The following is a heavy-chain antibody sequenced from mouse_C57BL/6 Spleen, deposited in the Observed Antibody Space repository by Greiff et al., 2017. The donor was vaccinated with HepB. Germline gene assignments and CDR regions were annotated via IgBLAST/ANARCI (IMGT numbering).Heavy chain of an antibody. D-gene: IGHD2-4*01. CDR2: IDPSDSYT. CDR1: GYTFTSYW. Sequence: VQLQQPGAELVMPGASVKLSCKASGYTFTSYWMHWVKQRPGQGLEWIGEIDPSDSYTNYNQKFKGKSTLTVDKSSSTAYMQLSSLTSEDSAVYYCARSRDDYDGFAYWGQGTLVTVSA. V-gene: IGHV1-69*01. CDR3: ARSRDDYDGFAY. J-gene: IGHJ3*01.